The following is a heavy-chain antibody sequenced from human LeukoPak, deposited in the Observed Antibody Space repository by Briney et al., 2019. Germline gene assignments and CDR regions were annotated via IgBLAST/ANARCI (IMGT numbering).Heavy chain of an antibody. V-gene: IGHV4-61*02. CDR3: ARGQGAARYNWFDP. J-gene: IGHJ5*02. CDR2: IYTSGST. CDR1: GGSISSGSYY. Sequence: SQTLSLTCTVSGGSISSGSYYWSWIRQPAGKGLEWIGRIYTSGSTNYNPSLKSRVTISVDTSKNQFSLKLSPVTAADTAVYYCARGQGAARYNWFDPWGQGTLVTVSS. D-gene: IGHD6-6*01.